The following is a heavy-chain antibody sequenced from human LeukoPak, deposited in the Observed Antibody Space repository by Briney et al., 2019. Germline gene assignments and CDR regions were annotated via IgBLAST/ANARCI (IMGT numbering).Heavy chain of an antibody. J-gene: IGHJ4*02. CDR2: INDNGGQR. CDR3: AKTQWKVGATDYFDY. CDR1: GFAFNNYA. V-gene: IGHV3-23*01. Sequence: PGGSLRLSYAASGFAFNNYAMTWVRQAPGKGLEWVSNINDNGGQRHYADSVKGRFTISRDNSKNTLFLQMDSLRAEDTAVYYCAKTQWKVGATDYFDYWGRGSVVTVSS. D-gene: IGHD1-26*01.